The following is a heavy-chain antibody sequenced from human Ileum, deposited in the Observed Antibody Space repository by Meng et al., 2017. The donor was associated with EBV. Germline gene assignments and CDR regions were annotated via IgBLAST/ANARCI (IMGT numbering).Heavy chain of an antibody. J-gene: IGHJ4*02. CDR3: ARNGGGLDY. D-gene: IGHD3-10*01. CDR1: GYTFTTYA. Sequence: QVQLVQSGSELKKPGASVKVSCKASGYTFTTYAMNWVRQAPGQSLEWIGWINAGSGGTNSLQNLQGRVTFTRDTSANTAYMDLSNLRSEDTAVYYCARNGGGLDYWGQGTLVTVSS. V-gene: IGHV1-3*01. CDR2: INAGSGGT.